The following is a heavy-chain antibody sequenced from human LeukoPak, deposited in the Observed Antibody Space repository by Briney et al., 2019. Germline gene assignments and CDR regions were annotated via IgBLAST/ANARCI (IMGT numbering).Heavy chain of an antibody. CDR1: GFTFSSYW. CDR3: ARARTPPPYGMDV. V-gene: IGHV3-7*01. D-gene: IGHD4-23*01. CDR2: IKQDGSEK. J-gene: IGHJ6*02. Sequence: GGSLRLSCAASGFTFSSYWMSWVRQAPGKGLEWVANIKQDGSEKYYVDSVKGRFTISRDNAKNSLCLQMNSLRAEDTAVYYCARARTPPPYGMDVWGQGTTVTVSS.